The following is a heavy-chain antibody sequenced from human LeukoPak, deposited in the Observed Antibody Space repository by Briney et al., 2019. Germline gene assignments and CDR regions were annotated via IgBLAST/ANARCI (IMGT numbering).Heavy chain of an antibody. V-gene: IGHV5-51*01. J-gene: IGHJ4*02. D-gene: IGHD3-10*01. CDR2: IYPADSDI. CDR3: ARQTYGHFDY. Sequence: GESLKISCKGSGYSFTSYWIGWVRQMPGKGLEWLGIIYPADSDIRYSPSFQGQVTMSADKSISTAYLQWSSLKASDTAMYYCARQTYGHFDYWGQGALVTVSS. CDR1: GYSFTSYW.